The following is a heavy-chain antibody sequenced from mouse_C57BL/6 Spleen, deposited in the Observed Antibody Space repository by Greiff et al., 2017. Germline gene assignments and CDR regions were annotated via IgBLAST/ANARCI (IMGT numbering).Heavy chain of an antibody. D-gene: IGHD2-4*01. CDR1: GYTFTSYW. V-gene: IGHV1-55*01. J-gene: IGHJ4*01. CDR3: ARSGYDYLPYAMDY. Sequence: QVQLQQPGAELVKPGASVKMSCKASGYTFTSYWITWVKQRPGQGLEWIGDIYPGSGSTNYNEKFKSKATLTVDTSSSTAYMQLSSLTSEDSAVYYCARSGYDYLPYAMDYWGQGTSDTVSS. CDR2: IYPGSGST.